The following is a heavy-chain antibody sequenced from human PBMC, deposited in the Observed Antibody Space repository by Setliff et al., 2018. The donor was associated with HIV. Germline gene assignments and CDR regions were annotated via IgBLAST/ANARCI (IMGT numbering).Heavy chain of an antibody. D-gene: IGHD6-6*01. CDR1: GGSISSHY. J-gene: IGHJ4*02. CDR3: ARRPSSSSFDY. V-gene: IGHV4-59*08. Sequence: SETLSLTCTVSGGSISSHYWSWIRQPPGKGLEWIGYIYYSGSTNYNPSLKSRVTMSIDTSKNQFSLKLNSVTAADTAVYYCARRPSSSSFDYWGQGTLVTVS. CDR2: IYYSGST.